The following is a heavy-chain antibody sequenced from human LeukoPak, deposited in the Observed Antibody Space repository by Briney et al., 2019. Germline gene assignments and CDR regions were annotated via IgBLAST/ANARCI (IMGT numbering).Heavy chain of an antibody. Sequence: SETLSLTCTVSGGSVSSGSYYWSWIRQPPGKGLEWIGYIYYSGSTNYTPSLKSRVTISVDTSKNQFSLKLSSVTAADTAVYYCARDGIPFYDFWSGYYYYYYYMDVWGKGTTVTVSS. V-gene: IGHV4-61*01. CDR1: GGSVSSGSYY. CDR2: IYYSGST. D-gene: IGHD3-3*01. J-gene: IGHJ6*03. CDR3: ARDGIPFYDFWSGYYYYYYYMDV.